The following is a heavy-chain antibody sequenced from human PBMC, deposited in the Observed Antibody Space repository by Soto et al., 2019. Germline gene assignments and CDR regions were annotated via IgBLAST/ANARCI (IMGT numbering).Heavy chain of an antibody. J-gene: IGHJ4*02. V-gene: IGHV1-69*06. CDR2: IIPISGAA. CDR3: ARDMTRTVVPYFDF. Sequence: QVQLVQSGAEVKKPGSSVKVSCKASGGTFSNYVVNWVRQAPGQGLEWMGRIIPISGAANYEQKFQGRGTITADNSTSTSYMELSSLRSEDTAVYYCARDMTRTVVPYFDFWGQGTLVTVSS. D-gene: IGHD1-7*01. CDR1: GGTFSNYV.